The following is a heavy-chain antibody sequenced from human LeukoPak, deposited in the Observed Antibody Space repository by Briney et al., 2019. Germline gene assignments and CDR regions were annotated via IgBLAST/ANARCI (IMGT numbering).Heavy chain of an antibody. Sequence: ASVKVSFKASGGTFSSYTISWVRQAPGQGLEWMGRIIPILGIANYAQKFQGRVTITADKSTSTAYMELSSLRSEDTAVYYCARDLFEPRGYSYGYVGYWGQGTLVTVST. D-gene: IGHD5-18*01. CDR2: IIPILGIA. CDR1: GGTFSSYT. V-gene: IGHV1-69*04. CDR3: ARDLFEPRGYSYGYVGY. J-gene: IGHJ4*02.